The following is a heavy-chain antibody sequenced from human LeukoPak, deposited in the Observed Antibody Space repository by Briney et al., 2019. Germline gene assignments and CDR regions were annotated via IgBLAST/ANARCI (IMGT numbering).Heavy chain of an antibody. Sequence: SETLSLTCTVSGGSISSYYWSWIRQPPGKGLEWIGYIYYSGSTNYNPSLKSRVTISVDTSKNQFSLKLSSVTAADTAVYYCARHEPSGYSYGIHDAFGIWGQGTMVTVSS. CDR3: ARHEPSGYSYGIHDAFGI. CDR1: GGSISSYY. J-gene: IGHJ3*02. V-gene: IGHV4-59*08. D-gene: IGHD5-18*01. CDR2: IYYSGST.